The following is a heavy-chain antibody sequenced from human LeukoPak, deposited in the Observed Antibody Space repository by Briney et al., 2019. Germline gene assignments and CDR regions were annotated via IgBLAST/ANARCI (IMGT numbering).Heavy chain of an antibody. V-gene: IGHV3-30*03. D-gene: IGHD6-13*01. CDR3: ARALAGIAAAGGFDY. J-gene: IGHJ4*02. CDR1: GFTFSTYG. Sequence: GGSLRLSCAASGFTFSTYGMHWVRQAPGKGLEWVALISYTGGNKYYADSVKGRFTISRDNAKNSLYLQMNSLRAEDTAVYYCARALAGIAAAGGFDYWGQGTLVTVSS. CDR2: ISYTGGNK.